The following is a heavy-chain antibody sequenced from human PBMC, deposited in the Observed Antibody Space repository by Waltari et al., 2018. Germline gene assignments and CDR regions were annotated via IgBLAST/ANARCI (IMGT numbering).Heavy chain of an antibody. V-gene: IGHV4-39*01. J-gene: IGHJ3*01. CDR1: GVSITSNRHY. CDR2: VSYSGTT. Sequence: QLQLQESGPRLVRPSETLSLLCRFSGVSITSNRHYWARIRQSPGQGLELIGTVSYSGTTYISPSLKSRVSVSRYTSKNQVSLILGSVTAADMAVYYCATYIGASVGTAAFDVWGQGTMVTVSS. CDR3: ATYIGASVGTAAFDV. D-gene: IGHD5-12*01.